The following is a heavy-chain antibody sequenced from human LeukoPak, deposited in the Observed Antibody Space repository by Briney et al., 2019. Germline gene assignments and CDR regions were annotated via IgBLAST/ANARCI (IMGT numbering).Heavy chain of an antibody. CDR2: IIPILGIA. CDR1: GGTFSSYA. V-gene: IGHV1-69*04. J-gene: IGHJ4*02. CDR3: ARASHYGVYYFDY. D-gene: IGHD4-17*01. Sequence: SVKVSCKASGGTFSSYAISWVRQAPGQGLEWMGRIIPILGIANYAQKFQGRVTITADKSTSTAYMELSSLRSEDTAVYYCARASHYGVYYFDYWGQGTLVTVSS.